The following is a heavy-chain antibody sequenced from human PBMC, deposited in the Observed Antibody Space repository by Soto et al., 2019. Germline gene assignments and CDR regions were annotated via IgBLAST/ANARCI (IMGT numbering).Heavy chain of an antibody. CDR3: AKVSPMGYFFDF. Sequence: PGGSLRLSCAASGFAFSTYSMHWVRQAPGRGLEWVAVISYDGSNKFYADSVKGRFTISRDNSKNTLYLEMNSLRGEDTAVYYCAKVSPMGYFFDFWGQGTLVTVSS. CDR1: GFAFSTYS. J-gene: IGHJ4*02. CDR2: ISYDGSNK. V-gene: IGHV3-30-3*01.